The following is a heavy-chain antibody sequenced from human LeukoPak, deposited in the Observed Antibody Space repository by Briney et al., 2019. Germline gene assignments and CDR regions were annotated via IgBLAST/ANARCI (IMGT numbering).Heavy chain of an antibody. CDR1: GFTFSSYA. CDR2: ISYDGSNK. Sequence: GGSLRLSCAASGFTFSSYAMHWVRQAPGKGLEWVAVISYDGSNKYYADSVKGRFTISRDNSKNTLYLQMNSLRAEDTAVYYSARDYGDYPTLDYWGQGTLVTVSS. CDR3: ARDYGDYPTLDY. D-gene: IGHD4-17*01. V-gene: IGHV3-30-3*01. J-gene: IGHJ4*02.